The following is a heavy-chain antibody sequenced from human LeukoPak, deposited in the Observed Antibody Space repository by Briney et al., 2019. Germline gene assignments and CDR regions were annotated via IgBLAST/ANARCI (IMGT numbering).Heavy chain of an antibody. J-gene: IGHJ4*02. CDR1: GGPISSYY. V-gene: IGHV4-4*07. Sequence: SETLSLTCTVSGGPISSYYWSWIRQPAGKGLEWIGRIYTSGSTNYSPSLKSRVTIAEDTSRNQVSLKLSSVTAADTAVYYCARAVAAAGRVDSWGRGTLVTVSS. CDR2: IYTSGST. CDR3: ARAVAAAGRVDS. D-gene: IGHD6-13*01.